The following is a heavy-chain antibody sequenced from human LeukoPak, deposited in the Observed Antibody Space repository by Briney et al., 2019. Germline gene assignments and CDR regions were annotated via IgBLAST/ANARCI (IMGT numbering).Heavy chain of an antibody. J-gene: IGHJ4*02. CDR2: INTNTGSP. CDR3: ARAERITIFGVVTPHY. Sequence: GASMKVSCKASGYTFTSYAMNWVRQAPGQGLEWMGWINTNTGSPTYAQGLTGRFVFSLDTSVSTAYLQISSLKAEDTAVYYCARAERITIFGVVTPHYWGQGTLVTVSS. CDR1: GYTFTSYA. D-gene: IGHD3-3*01. V-gene: IGHV7-4-1*02.